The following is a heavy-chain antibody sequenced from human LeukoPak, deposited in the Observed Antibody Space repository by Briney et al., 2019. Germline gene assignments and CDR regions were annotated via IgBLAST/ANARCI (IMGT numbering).Heavy chain of an antibody. V-gene: IGHV4-59*12. CDR2: IYYSGST. D-gene: IGHD6-19*01. CDR3: AREAHSSFDY. Sequence: ASETLSLTCTVSGGSISSYYWSWIRQPPGKGLEWIGYIYYSGSTNYNPSLKSRVTMSVDTSKNQFSLKLSSVTAADTAVYYCAREAHSSFDYWGQGTLVTVSS. J-gene: IGHJ4*02. CDR1: GGSISSYY.